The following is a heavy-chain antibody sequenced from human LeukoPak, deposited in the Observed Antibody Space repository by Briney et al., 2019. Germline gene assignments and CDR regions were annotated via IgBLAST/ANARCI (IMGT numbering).Heavy chain of an antibody. Sequence: SQTLSLTCAVSGGSISSGGYSWSWIRQPPGKGLEWIGYIYHSGSTYYNPSLKSRVTISVDRSKNQFSLKLSSVTAADTAVYYCARGGIAVAGPFYYWGQGTLVTVSS. CDR3: ARGGIAVAGPFYY. D-gene: IGHD6-19*01. CDR1: GGSISSGGYS. J-gene: IGHJ4*02. V-gene: IGHV4-30-2*01. CDR2: IYHSGST.